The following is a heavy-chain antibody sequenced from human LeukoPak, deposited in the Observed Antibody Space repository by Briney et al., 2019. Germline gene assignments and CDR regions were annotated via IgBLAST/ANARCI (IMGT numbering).Heavy chain of an antibody. Sequence: GRSLRLSCAASGFTFDDYAMPWVRQAPGKGLEWVSGISWNSGSIGYADSVKGRFTISGDNAKNSLYLQMNSLRAEDTALYYCAKDLHFFTMLVNAFDIWGQGTMVTVSS. D-gene: IGHD3-22*01. V-gene: IGHV3-9*01. CDR2: ISWNSGSI. CDR1: GFTFDDYA. CDR3: AKDLHFFTMLVNAFDI. J-gene: IGHJ3*02.